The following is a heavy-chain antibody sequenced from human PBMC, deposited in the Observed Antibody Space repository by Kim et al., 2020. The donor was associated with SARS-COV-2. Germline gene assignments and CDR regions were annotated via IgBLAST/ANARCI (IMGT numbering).Heavy chain of an antibody. CDR3: ARVLTSGWSYFDY. V-gene: IGHV3-21*04. D-gene: IGHD6-19*01. Sequence: YADSVTGQFNTSRDNARASLSLQMNRLRAEETAVYYCARVLTSGWSYFDYWGQGTLVTVSS. J-gene: IGHJ4*02.